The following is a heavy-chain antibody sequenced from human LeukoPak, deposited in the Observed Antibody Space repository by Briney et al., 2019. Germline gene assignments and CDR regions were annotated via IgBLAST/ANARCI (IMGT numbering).Heavy chain of an antibody. Sequence: GGALRLSCAASGFTFSTYNMNWVRQAPGKGREWGANIKQDGSEKYYVDSVKGRFTISRDNAKKSLYLQMNSLRDEDTAVYYCARDDLAAATLHWCFDLWGRGTLVTVSS. J-gene: IGHJ2*01. CDR1: GFTFSTYN. D-gene: IGHD2-15*01. CDR3: ARDDLAAATLHWCFDL. V-gene: IGHV3-7*01. CDR2: IKQDGSEK.